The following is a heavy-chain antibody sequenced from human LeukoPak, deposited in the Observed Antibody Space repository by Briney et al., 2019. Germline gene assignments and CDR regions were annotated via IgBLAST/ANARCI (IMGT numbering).Heavy chain of an antibody. J-gene: IGHJ4*02. Sequence: PGESLRLSCAASGFTVSSNSMTWVRQAPGKGLEWVSIIYSGGGTFYAGSVKGRFTISRDNSKSTVYLQMNGLRAEDTAVYYCARGRPRDYWGQGTLVIVSS. D-gene: IGHD6-6*01. CDR2: IYSGGGT. CDR3: ARGRPRDY. V-gene: IGHV3-66*01. CDR1: GFTVSSNS.